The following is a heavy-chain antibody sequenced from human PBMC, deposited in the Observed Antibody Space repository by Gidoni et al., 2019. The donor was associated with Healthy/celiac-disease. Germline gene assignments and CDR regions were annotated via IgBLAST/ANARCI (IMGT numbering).Heavy chain of an antibody. V-gene: IGHV3-33*01. CDR3: ARAGSGYGDYYYYGMDV. Sequence: QVQLVESGGGVVQPGRSLRLSCAASGFTFSSYGMHWVRQAPGKGLEWVAVIWYDGSNKYYADSVKGRFTISRDNSKNTLYLQMNSLRAEDTAVYYCARAGSGYGDYYYYGMDVWGQGTTVTVSS. CDR2: IWYDGSNK. CDR1: GFTFSSYG. D-gene: IGHD4-17*01. J-gene: IGHJ6*02.